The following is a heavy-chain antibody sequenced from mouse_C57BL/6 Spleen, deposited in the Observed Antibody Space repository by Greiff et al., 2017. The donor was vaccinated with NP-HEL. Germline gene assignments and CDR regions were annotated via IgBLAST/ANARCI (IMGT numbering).Heavy chain of an antibody. Sequence: QVQLKQSGAELVRPGASVTLSCKASGYTFTDYEMHWVKQTPVHGLEWIGAIDPETGGTAYNQKFKGKAILTADKSSSTAYMELRSLTSEDSAVYYCTRDGSSGYYFDYWGQGTTLTVSS. V-gene: IGHV1-15*01. CDR3: TRDGSSGYYFDY. D-gene: IGHD1-1*01. CDR2: IDPETGGT. CDR1: GYTFTDYE. J-gene: IGHJ2*01.